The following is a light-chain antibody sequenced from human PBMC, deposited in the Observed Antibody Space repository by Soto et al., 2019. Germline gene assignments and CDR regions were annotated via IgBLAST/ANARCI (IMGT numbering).Light chain of an antibody. CDR3: HQRQSWPRT. CDR2: GAS. J-gene: IGKJ5*01. CDR1: QSVSSN. Sequence: EIVLTQSPGTLSLSPGERATLSCRASQSVSSNLAWYQQKPGRAPRLLIYGASTRATGIPARFSGSGSETDFTLTISDVEPEDFAVYYCHQRQSWPRTFGQGTRLEN. V-gene: IGKV3-11*01.